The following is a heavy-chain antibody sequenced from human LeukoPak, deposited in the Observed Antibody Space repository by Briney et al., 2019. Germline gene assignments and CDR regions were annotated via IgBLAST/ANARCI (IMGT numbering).Heavy chain of an antibody. CDR3: ARAASPYYYDSSGYPLDY. Sequence: ASVKVSCKASGYTFTSYYMHWVRQAPGQGLEWMGIINPSGGSTSYAQKFQGRVTMTRDTSTSTVYMELSSLRSEDTAVYYCARAASPYYYDSSGYPLDYWGQGTLVTVSS. CDR1: GYTFTSYY. D-gene: IGHD3-22*01. V-gene: IGHV1-46*01. CDR2: INPSGGST. J-gene: IGHJ4*02.